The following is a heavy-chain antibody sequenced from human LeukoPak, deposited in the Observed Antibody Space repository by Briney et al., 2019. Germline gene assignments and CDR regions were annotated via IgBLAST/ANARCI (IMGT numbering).Heavy chain of an antibody. CDR1: GFTFSSYG. Sequence: GGSLRLSCAASGFTFSSYGMHWVRQAPGKGLEWVAFIRYDGSNKYYADSVKGRFTISRDNSKNTLYLQMNSLRAEDTAVYYCAKDGSPLRYFDWLFDYWGQGTLVTVSS. CDR2: IRYDGSNK. CDR3: AKDGSPLRYFDWLFDY. D-gene: IGHD3-9*01. J-gene: IGHJ4*02. V-gene: IGHV3-30*02.